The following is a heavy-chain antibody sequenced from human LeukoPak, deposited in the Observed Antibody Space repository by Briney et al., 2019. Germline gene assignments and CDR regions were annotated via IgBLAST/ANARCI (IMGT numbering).Heavy chain of an antibody. D-gene: IGHD5-12*01. CDR1: RFPFSSYA. CDR2: ISGSTGST. V-gene: IGHV3-23*01. Sequence: QPGGSLRLSCAASRFPFSSYAISWVRQAPGKGLEWVSTISGSTGSTYYADSVKGRFTISRDNSKNTLYLQMNSLRAEDTAVYYCAKGGIVALTLFDYWGQGTLVTVSS. CDR3: AKGGIVALTLFDY. J-gene: IGHJ4*02.